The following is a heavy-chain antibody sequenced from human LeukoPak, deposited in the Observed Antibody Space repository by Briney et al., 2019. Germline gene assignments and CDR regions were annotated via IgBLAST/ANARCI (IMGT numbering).Heavy chain of an antibody. J-gene: IGHJ4*02. CDR3: TTDPADYRDY. CDR2: IKNKADGGTT. Sequence: GGSLRHSCAASGLTFSNAWMSWVRQAPGKGLEWVGRIKNKADGGTTDYVAAVKGRLIISRDDSKNTLYLQMSSLKTEDTAVYYCTTDPADYRDYSGQGALVTVSS. CDR1: GLTFSNAW. V-gene: IGHV3-15*01.